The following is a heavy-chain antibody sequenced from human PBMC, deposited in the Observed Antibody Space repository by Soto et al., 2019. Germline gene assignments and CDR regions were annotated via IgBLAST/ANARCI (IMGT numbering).Heavy chain of an antibody. J-gene: IGHJ6*02. V-gene: IGHV6-1*01. D-gene: IGHD2-15*01. Sequence: SQTLSLTCAISGDSVSSNSAAWSWIRQSPSRGLEWLGRTYYRSKWYNDYAVSVKSRITINPDTSKNQFSLQLNSVTPEDTAVYYCARSAYYCSGGSCYPYYGMDVWGQGTTVTVSS. CDR2: TYYRSKWYN. CDR3: ARSAYYCSGGSCYPYYGMDV. CDR1: GDSVSSNSAA.